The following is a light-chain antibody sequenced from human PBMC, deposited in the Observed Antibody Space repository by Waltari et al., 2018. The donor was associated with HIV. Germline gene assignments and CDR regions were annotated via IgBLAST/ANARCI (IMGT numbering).Light chain of an antibody. CDR3: SSYTDRTTLVI. Sequence: QSALTQPASVSGSRGQSITISCTGTSSDVGGYNYVPWYQQHPGKAPQLMIYEVTNRPSGVSNRFSGSKSGNTASLTISGLQAEDEADYYCSSYTDRTTLVIFGGGTKLTVL. CDR2: EVT. V-gene: IGLV2-14*01. CDR1: SSDVGGYNY. J-gene: IGLJ2*01.